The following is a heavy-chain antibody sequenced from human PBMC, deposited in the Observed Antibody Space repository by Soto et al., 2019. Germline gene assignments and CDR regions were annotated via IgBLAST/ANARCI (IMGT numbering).Heavy chain of an antibody. Sequence: LSLTCTVSGGSISKSSYYWVWIRQPPGKGLEWVGSMSYSGSTYYNPSLKSRVAISVDTSKNQLSLRVSSVTAADTAVYYCSRRAPEGFDPWGQGTLVTVSS. V-gene: IGHV4-39*01. CDR2: MSYSGST. CDR3: SRRAPEGFDP. CDR1: GGSISKSSYY. J-gene: IGHJ5*02.